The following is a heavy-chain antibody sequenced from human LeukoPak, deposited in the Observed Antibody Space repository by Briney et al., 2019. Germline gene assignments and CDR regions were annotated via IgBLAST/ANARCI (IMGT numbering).Heavy chain of an antibody. J-gene: IGHJ4*02. D-gene: IGHD6-6*01. V-gene: IGHV3-30*03. CDR2: IQYDGSNK. Sequence: GRSLRLSCAASGFTFSSYGMHWVRQAPGKGLEWVAFIQYDGSNKYYADSVKGRFTISRDNSKNTLYLQMNSLRAEDTAVYYCAPISARGDYWGQGTLVTVSS. CDR1: GFTFSSYG. CDR3: APISARGDY.